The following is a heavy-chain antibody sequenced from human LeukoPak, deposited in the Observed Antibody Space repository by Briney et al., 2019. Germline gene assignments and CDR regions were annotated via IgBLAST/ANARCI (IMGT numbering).Heavy chain of an antibody. D-gene: IGHD3-22*01. CDR1: GGTFSSYA. CDR3: ARDWGSSGYYSPFDY. J-gene: IGHJ4*02. CDR2: IIPIFGTA. V-gene: IGHV1-69*06. Sequence: GASVKVSCKASGGTFSSYAISWVRQAPGQGLEWMGGIIPIFGTANYAQKFQGRVTITADKSTSTAYMELSSLRSEDTAVYYCARDWGSSGYYSPFDYWGQGTLVTVSS.